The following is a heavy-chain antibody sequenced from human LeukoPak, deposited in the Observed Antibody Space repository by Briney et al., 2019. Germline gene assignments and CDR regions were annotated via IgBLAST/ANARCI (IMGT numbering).Heavy chain of an antibody. Sequence: PGGSLRLSCAASGFTFSGYGMHWVRQAPGKGLEWVAVIWYDGSNKYYADSVKGRFTISRDNSKNTLYLQMNSLRAEDTAVYYCAKDLSKQWLATYYFDYWGQGTLVTVSS. CDR1: GFTFSGYG. J-gene: IGHJ4*02. CDR3: AKDLSKQWLATYYFDY. D-gene: IGHD6-19*01. V-gene: IGHV3-33*06. CDR2: IWYDGSNK.